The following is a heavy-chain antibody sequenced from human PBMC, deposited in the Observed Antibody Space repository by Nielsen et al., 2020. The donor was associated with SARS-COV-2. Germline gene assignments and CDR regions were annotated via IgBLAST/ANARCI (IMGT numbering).Heavy chain of an antibody. V-gene: IGHV3-20*04. CDR3: AKLGDYDYGDLSYFDY. CDR2: INWNGGST. D-gene: IGHD4-17*01. CDR1: GFTFADYG. Sequence: GGSLRLSCAASGFTFADYGMSWVRQVPGKGLEWVSGINWNGGSTGYADSVKGRFTISRDNSKNTLYLQMNSLRAEDTAVYYCAKLGDYDYGDLSYFDYWGQGTLVTVSS. J-gene: IGHJ4*02.